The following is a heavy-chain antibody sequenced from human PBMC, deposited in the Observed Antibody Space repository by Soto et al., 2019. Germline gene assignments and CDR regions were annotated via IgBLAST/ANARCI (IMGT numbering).Heavy chain of an antibody. V-gene: IGHV4-39*01. J-gene: IGHJ4*02. CDR2: IYYSGST. D-gene: IGHD4-17*01. CDR3: ARNYGDYFSY. CDR1: GGSISSSSYY. Sequence: PSETLSLTCTVSGGSISSSSYYWGWIRQPPGKGLEWIGKIYYSGSTYYNPSRKSRVTISVDTSKNQFSLRLTSVTAVDTAVYYCARNYGDYFSYRGQGALATVSS.